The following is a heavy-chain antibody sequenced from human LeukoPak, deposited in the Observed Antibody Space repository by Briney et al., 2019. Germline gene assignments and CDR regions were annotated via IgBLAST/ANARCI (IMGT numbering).Heavy chain of an antibody. CDR3: ARDKGDYDTSGSLFVF. Sequence: PGGSLRLSCAASGFTFSSYAMSWVRQVPRKGLEWVANIKQDGSEKYYVDSVKGRFTISRDNAKNSLYLQMNNLRAEDTAMYYCARDKGDYDTSGSLFVFGGQGTLVTVSS. V-gene: IGHV3-7*03. D-gene: IGHD3-22*01. J-gene: IGHJ4*02. CDR2: IKQDGSEK. CDR1: GFTFSSYA.